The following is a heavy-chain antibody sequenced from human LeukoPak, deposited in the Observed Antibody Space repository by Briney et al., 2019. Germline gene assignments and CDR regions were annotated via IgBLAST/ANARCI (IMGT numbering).Heavy chain of an antibody. Sequence: GGSLRLSCAASGFTFSSHEMNWVRQAPGKGLEWVSYISSSGSTKYYADSVKGRFTISRDNSKNTLYLQMNSLRAEDTAVYYCANIRAAAGTFDYWGQGTLVTVSS. CDR3: ANIRAAAGTFDY. V-gene: IGHV3-48*03. J-gene: IGHJ4*02. D-gene: IGHD6-13*01. CDR1: GFTFSSHE. CDR2: ISSSGSTK.